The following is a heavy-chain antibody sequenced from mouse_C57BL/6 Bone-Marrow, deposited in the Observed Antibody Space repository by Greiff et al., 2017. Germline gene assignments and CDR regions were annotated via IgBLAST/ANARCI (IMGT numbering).Heavy chain of an antibody. D-gene: IGHD4-1*01. V-gene: IGHV1-55*01. CDR1: GYTFTSYW. J-gene: IGHJ2*01. Sequence: QVQLQQSGAELVKPGASVKMSCTASGYTFTSYWITWVKQRPGQGLEWIGDIYPGSGSTNYTEKFKSKATLTVDTSSSTAYMQLSSLTSEDSAVYYCDWDGGYWGQGTTLTVSS. CDR3: DWDGGY. CDR2: IYPGSGST.